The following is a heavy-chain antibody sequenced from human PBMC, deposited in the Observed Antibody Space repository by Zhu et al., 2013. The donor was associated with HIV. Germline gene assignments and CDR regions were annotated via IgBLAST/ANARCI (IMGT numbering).Heavy chain of an antibody. V-gene: IGHV1-3*01. CDR1: GYTFTSYA. J-gene: IGHJ4*02. D-gene: IGHD6-13*01. Sequence: QVQLVQSGAEVKKPGASVKVSCKASGYTFTSYAMHWVRQAPGQRLEWVGWINAGNGNTKYSQKFQGRVTITRDTSASTAYMELSSLRSEDTAVYYCARDRGGSRDPPDYWGQGTLVHRLL. CDR2: INAGNGNT. CDR3: ARDRGGSRDPPDY.